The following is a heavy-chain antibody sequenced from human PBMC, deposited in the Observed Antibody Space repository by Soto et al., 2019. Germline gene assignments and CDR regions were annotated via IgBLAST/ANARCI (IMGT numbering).Heavy chain of an antibody. CDR3: ATSGISGWDFDY. CDR2: ISGSRSRSGYSI. J-gene: IGHJ4*02. Sequence: EVQLVESGGGLIQPGGSLRLSCATSGFVFSSYSMNWARQAPGKGLEWVSYISGSRSRSGYSIYYADSVKGRFTISRDNAKNSLYLQMNSLRDEDTAVYYCATSGISGWDFDYWGQGTLVTVSS. V-gene: IGHV3-48*02. D-gene: IGHD6-19*01. CDR1: GFVFSSYS.